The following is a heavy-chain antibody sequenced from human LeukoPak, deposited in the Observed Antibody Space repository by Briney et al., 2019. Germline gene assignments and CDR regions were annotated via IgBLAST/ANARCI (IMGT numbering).Heavy chain of an antibody. Sequence: PSETLSLTCAAYGGSFGGYYWSWIRQPPGKGLEWIGEINHSGSTNYNPSLKSRVTISVDTSKNQFSLKLSSVTAADTAVYYCARRRCSSTSCYAYRVVVNWFDPWGQGTLVTVSS. D-gene: IGHD2-2*01. V-gene: IGHV4-34*01. CDR3: ARRRCSSTSCYAYRVVVNWFDP. J-gene: IGHJ5*02. CDR1: GGSFGGYY. CDR2: INHSGST.